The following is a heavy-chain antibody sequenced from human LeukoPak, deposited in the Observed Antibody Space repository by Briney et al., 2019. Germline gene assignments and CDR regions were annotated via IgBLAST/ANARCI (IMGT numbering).Heavy chain of an antibody. CDR2: IYTSGST. CDR3: ARDFTPPLVSSSPGYYYYYMDV. J-gene: IGHJ6*03. Sequence: SETLSLTCTVSGGSISSYYWSWIRQPPGKGLEWIGRIYTSGSTNYNPSLKSRVTMSVDTSKNQFSLKLSSVTAADTAMYYCARDFTPPLVSSSPGYYYYYMDVWGKGTTVTVSS. V-gene: IGHV4-4*07. D-gene: IGHD6-6*01. CDR1: GGSISSYY.